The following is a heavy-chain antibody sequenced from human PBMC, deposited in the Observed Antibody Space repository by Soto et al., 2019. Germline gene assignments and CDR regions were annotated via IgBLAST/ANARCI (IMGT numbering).Heavy chain of an antibody. CDR3: TRENTSYGVDV. CDR1: GYTFTSYD. Sequence: QVQLVQSGAEVKKPGASVKVSCKASGYTFTSYDINSVRQATGQGLEWMGWMNPNSGNTGYAQKFQGRVTMTRHTSIRTAYIELSSLRSEDTAGYYCTRENTSYGVDVWGQGITVTVSS. J-gene: IGHJ6*02. D-gene: IGHD2-2*02. CDR2: MNPNSGNT. V-gene: IGHV1-8*01.